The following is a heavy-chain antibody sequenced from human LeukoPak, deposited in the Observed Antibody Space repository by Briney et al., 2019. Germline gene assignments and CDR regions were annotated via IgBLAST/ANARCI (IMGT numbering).Heavy chain of an antibody. D-gene: IGHD3-3*01. V-gene: IGHV1-18*01. CDR1: GYTFTSYG. Sequence: ASVKVSCKASGYTFTSYGISWVRQAPGQGLEWMGWISAYNGNTNYAQKLQGRVTMTTDTSTSTAYMELRSLRSDDTAVYYCARQGPGFLEWLLDPTLDYWGQGTLVTVSS. CDR3: ARQGPGFLEWLLDPTLDY. CDR2: ISAYNGNT. J-gene: IGHJ4*02.